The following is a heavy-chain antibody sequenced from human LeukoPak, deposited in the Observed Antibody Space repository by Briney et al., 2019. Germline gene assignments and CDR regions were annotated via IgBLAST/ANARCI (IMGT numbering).Heavy chain of an antibody. J-gene: IGHJ6*03. Sequence: GGSLRLSRAASGFTFSNAWMSWVRQAPGKGLKWVANIKQDGGEKYYVDSVKGRFTISRDNAKNSLYLQMNSLRTEDTAVYYCARGYGDPLDYYYYMDVWGNGTTVTVSS. CDR1: GFTFSNAW. CDR3: ARGYGDPLDYYYYMDV. D-gene: IGHD4-17*01. CDR2: IKQDGGEK. V-gene: IGHV3-7*01.